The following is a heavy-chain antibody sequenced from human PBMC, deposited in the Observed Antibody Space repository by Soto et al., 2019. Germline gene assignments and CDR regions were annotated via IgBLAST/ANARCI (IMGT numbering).Heavy chain of an antibody. CDR2: IFWDDDK. J-gene: IGHJ4*02. Sequence: QITLKESGPTLVKPTQTLTLTCTFSGFSLSTSGVGVGWIRQPPGKALEWLALIFWDDDKRYSPSLKSRLTITKDTSKNQVVLTMTNMAPVDTATYYCAHSLIPNWGSRGAFDYWGQGPLGTVSS. CDR3: AHSLIPNWGSRGAFDY. D-gene: IGHD7-27*01. CDR1: GFSLSTSGVG. V-gene: IGHV2-5*02.